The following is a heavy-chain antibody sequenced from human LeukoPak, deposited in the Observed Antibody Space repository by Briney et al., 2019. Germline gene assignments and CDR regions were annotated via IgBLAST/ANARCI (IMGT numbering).Heavy chain of an antibody. CDR1: GGTFSSYA. Sequence: SVKVSCKASGGTFSSYAISWVRQAPGQGLEWMGGIIPIFGTANYAQKFQGRVTITADESTSTAYMELSSLRSEDTAVYYCARALWFGEFNTPLDYWGQGTLVTVSS. CDR3: ARALWFGEFNTPLDY. J-gene: IGHJ4*02. CDR2: IIPIFGTA. V-gene: IGHV1-69*13. D-gene: IGHD3-10*01.